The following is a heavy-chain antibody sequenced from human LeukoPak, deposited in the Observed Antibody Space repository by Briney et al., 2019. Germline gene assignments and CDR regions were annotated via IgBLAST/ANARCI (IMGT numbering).Heavy chain of an antibody. Sequence: SEALSLTCTVSGGSINNYYWSWIRQPAGKGLEWIGRIHTRGSTNYNPSLKSRVTMSVDTSKNQFSLKLSSVTAADTAVYYCARGRYCSADICSGGDAFDIWGQGTMVSVSS. CDR2: IHTRGST. J-gene: IGHJ3*02. CDR3: ARGRYCSADICSGGDAFDI. V-gene: IGHV4-4*07. CDR1: GGSINNYY. D-gene: IGHD2-15*01.